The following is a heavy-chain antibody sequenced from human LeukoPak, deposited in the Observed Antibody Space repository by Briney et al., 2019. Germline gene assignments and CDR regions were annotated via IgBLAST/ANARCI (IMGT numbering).Heavy chain of an antibody. V-gene: IGHV3-48*01. CDR2: IRSGSETI. D-gene: IGHD3-22*01. CDR1: GFTFNTYS. J-gene: IGHJ3*02. CDR3: ARTSPRPYFYDSSGTEGAFDI. Sequence: GGSLRLSCSASGFTFNTYSMNWVRQAPGKGLECISYIRSGSETIYYAESVKGRFSISTDTAKKSLYLQMNSLRAEDTAVYCCARTSPRPYFYDSSGTEGAFDIWGQGTMVTVSS.